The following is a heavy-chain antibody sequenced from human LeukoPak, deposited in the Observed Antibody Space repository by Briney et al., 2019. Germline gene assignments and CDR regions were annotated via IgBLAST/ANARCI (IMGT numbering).Heavy chain of an antibody. J-gene: IGHJ6*04. D-gene: IGHD3-10*01. CDR1: GFTFSSYW. CDR3: AKDGAYYGSGSYYHYGMDV. CDR2: IKQDGSEK. Sequence: GGSLRLSCAASGFTFSSYWMSWVRQAPGKGLEWVANIKQDGSEKYYVDSVKGRFTISRDNSKNTLYLQMNSLRAEDTAVYYCAKDGAYYGSGSYYHYGMDVWGKGTTVTVSS. V-gene: IGHV3-7*01.